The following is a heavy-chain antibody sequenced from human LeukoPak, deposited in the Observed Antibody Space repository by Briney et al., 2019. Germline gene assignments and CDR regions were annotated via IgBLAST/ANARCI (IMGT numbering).Heavy chain of an antibody. CDR2: IKQDGTEK. V-gene: IGHV3-7*01. D-gene: IGHD3-10*01. CDR1: GFTCSSYW. CDR3: ARARGVAAPGDY. Sequence: PGGSLRLXCVASGFTCSSYWMSWVRLAPGKGLEWVANIKQDGTEKYYVDSVKGRFTISRDNAKNSLYLQMNSLRGEDTAIYYCARARGVAAPGDYWGQGTLVTVSS. J-gene: IGHJ4*02.